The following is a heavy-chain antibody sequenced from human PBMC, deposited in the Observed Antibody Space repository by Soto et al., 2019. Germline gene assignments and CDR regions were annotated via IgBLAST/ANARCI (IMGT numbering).Heavy chain of an antibody. CDR1: GFTFSSYA. D-gene: IGHD3-22*01. CDR3: VRDGNHYDSSGPCFDY. V-gene: IGHV3-30-3*01. Sequence: QVQLLESGGGVVQPGRSLRLSCAASGFTFSSYAMHWVSQAPGKGLEWVAVISYDGSNKYYADSVKGRFTISRDNSKNTLYLQMNSLRTEDTAVHYCVRDGNHYDSSGPCFDYWGQGTLVTVSS. J-gene: IGHJ4*02. CDR2: ISYDGSNK.